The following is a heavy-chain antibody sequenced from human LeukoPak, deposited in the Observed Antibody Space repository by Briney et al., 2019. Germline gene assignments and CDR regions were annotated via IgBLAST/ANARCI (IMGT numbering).Heavy chain of an antibody. V-gene: IGHV4-59*11. D-gene: IGHD3-22*01. Sequence: PSETLSLTCTVSGGSISSHSRSWLRQPPGKGLEWIGYIYYSGSTNYNPSPKSRVTISVDTSNNQFSLKLSSVTAADTAVYFCAGVYFDSSVGYWGQGTLVTVSS. J-gene: IGHJ4*02. CDR3: AGVYFDSSVGY. CDR2: IYYSGST. CDR1: GGSISSHS.